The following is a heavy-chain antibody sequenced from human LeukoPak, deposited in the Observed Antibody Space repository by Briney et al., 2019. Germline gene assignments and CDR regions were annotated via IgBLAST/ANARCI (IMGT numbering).Heavy chain of an antibody. CDR1: GCIFSSYW. Sequence: PGGSLRLSCAASGCIFSSYWMTWVRQAPGKGLEWVANIKQDATETFYVDSLKGRFTISRDNAKNSLYLQLNSLRAEDTAVYYCARAPTVTTRVFASWGQGTLVTVSS. V-gene: IGHV3-7*05. CDR2: IKQDATET. CDR3: ARAPTVTTRVFAS. J-gene: IGHJ5*01. D-gene: IGHD4-17*01.